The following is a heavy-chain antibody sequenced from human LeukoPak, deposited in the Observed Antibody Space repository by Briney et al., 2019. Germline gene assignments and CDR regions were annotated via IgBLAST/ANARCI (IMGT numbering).Heavy chain of an antibody. CDR2: IYSGGST. Sequence: GGSLRLSCAVSGYIVSGKYMGWARQAPGKGLEYLSVIYSGGSTYYIDSVKGRFTISRDNSKNTLYLQMNSLRVEDTAVYYCVTPGPTVTGGFEYWGQGTLVTVSS. J-gene: IGHJ4*02. CDR3: VTPGPTVTGGFEY. D-gene: IGHD4-17*01. CDR1: GYIVSGKY. V-gene: IGHV3-53*01.